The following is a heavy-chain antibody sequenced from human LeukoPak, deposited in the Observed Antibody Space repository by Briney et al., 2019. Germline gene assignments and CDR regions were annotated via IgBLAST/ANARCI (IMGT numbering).Heavy chain of an antibody. D-gene: IGHD4-17*01. V-gene: IGHV3-30*18. CDR3: AKGSQSHYGDLDY. CDR2: ISYDGSNK. Sequence: GGSLRLSCAASGFTFSSYGMHWVRQAPGKGLEGGAVISYDGSNKYYADSVKGRFTISRDNSKNTLYLQMNSLRAENTAVYYCAKGSQSHYGDLDYWGQGTMVTVSS. CDR1: GFTFSSYG. J-gene: IGHJ4*02.